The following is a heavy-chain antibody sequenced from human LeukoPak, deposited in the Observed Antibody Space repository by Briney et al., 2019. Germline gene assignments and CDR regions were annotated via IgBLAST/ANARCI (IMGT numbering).Heavy chain of an antibody. CDR2: IYTSGST. J-gene: IGHJ4*02. CDR3: ARVGGQLWSYYFDY. Sequence: SETLSLTCTVSGGSISSYYWSWIRQPAGKGLEWIGRIYTSGSTNYNPSLKSRVTMSVDTSKNQFSLKLGSVTAADTAVYYCARVGGQLWSYYFDYWGQGTLVTVSS. D-gene: IGHD5-18*01. CDR1: GGSISSYY. V-gene: IGHV4-4*07.